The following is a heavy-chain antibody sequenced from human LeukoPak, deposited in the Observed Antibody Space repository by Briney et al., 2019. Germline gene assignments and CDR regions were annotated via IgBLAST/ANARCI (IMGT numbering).Heavy chain of an antibody. CDR1: GCSFTSYW. CDR3: ARGGYHHILNWFDP. CDR2: IYPGDSDT. J-gene: IGHJ5*02. Sequence: GGSLKISCKGSGCSFTSYWIGWVRQLPGKGLEWMGIIYPGDSDTRYSPSFQGQVTISADKSTSTAYLQWSSLKASDTAMYYCARGGYHHILNWFDPWGQGTLVTVSS. D-gene: IGHD5-18*01. V-gene: IGHV5-51*01.